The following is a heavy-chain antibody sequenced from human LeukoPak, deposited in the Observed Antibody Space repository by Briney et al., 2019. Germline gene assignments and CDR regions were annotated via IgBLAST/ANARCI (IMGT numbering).Heavy chain of an antibody. Sequence: PSETLSLTCTVSGYSLTSGYYWGWIRQPPGKGLEWIASIFHSGSTFYNPSVKSRVTISVDTSKNQFSLKLISVTAADTAVYYCARGQGATVPQVGKNWFDPWGQGTRVIVSS. V-gene: IGHV4-38-2*02. CDR3: ARGQGATVPQVGKNWFDP. CDR2: IFHSGST. J-gene: IGHJ5*02. CDR1: GYSLTSGYY. D-gene: IGHD1-26*01.